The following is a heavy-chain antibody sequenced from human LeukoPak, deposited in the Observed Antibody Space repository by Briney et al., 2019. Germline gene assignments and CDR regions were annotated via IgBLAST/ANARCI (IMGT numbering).Heavy chain of an antibody. V-gene: IGHV3-30-3*01. CDR1: GFTFSSYA. Sequence: AGRSLRLSCAASGFTFSSYAMHWVRQAPGKGLEWVAVISCDGSNKYYADSVKGRFTISRDNSKNTLYLQMNSLRAEDTAVYYCAREAEWELLHDYWGQGTLVTVSS. J-gene: IGHJ4*02. CDR2: ISCDGSNK. D-gene: IGHD1-26*01. CDR3: AREAEWELLHDY.